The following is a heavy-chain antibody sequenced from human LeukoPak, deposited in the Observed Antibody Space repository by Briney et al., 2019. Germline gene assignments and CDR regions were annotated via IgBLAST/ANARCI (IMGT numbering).Heavy chain of an antibody. V-gene: IGHV4-4*07. D-gene: IGHD3-22*01. Sequence: SETLSLTCTVSGGSISNYYWSWIRQPAGKGLEWIGRIYSSGTTNYNPSLKSRVTMSVDMSKNQFSLNLSSVTAADTAFYYCARHSSYYYGMDVWGQGTTVTVSS. CDR1: GGSISNYY. CDR2: IYSSGTT. CDR3: ARHSSYYYGMDV. J-gene: IGHJ6*02.